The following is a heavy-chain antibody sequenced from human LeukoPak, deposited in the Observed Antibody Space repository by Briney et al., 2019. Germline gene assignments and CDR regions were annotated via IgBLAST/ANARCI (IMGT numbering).Heavy chain of an antibody. V-gene: IGHV1-69*13. J-gene: IGHJ4*02. CDR1: GGTFSSYA. Sequence: ASVKVSCKASGGTFSSYAFSWVRQAPGQGLEWMGGIIPIFGTANYAQKFQGRVTITADESTSTAYMELSSLRSEDTAVYYCASHPNPPLGYCSSTSCYDYYFDYWGQGTLVTVSS. CDR2: IIPIFGTA. CDR3: ASHPNPPLGYCSSTSCYDYYFDY. D-gene: IGHD2-2*01.